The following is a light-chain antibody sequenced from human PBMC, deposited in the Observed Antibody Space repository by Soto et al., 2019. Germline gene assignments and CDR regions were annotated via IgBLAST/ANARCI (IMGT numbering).Light chain of an antibody. CDR1: QTVSSN. V-gene: IGKV3-15*01. CDR3: QQYNNWPLT. CDR2: GAS. J-gene: IGKJ4*01. Sequence: EIVMTQSPATLSVSPGERATLSCRASQTVSSNSAWYQQKPGQAPRLLIYGASTRATGIPARFSGSGSGTEFTLTISGLQSEDFAVYYCQQYNNWPLTFGGGTKVDI.